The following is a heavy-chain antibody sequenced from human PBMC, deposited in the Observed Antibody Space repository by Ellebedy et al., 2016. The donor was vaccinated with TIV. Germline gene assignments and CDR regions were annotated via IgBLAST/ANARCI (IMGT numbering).Heavy chain of an antibody. V-gene: IGHV5-51*01. Sequence: GESLKISXKGSGFRFSSYWIAWVRQMPGKGLEWMGIIYPGDSNTRYSPSFQGQVTFSADASFSTAYLQWSSLKASDTAMYYCARGMKGLGLLYYYGMDVWGQGTTVTVSS. CDR1: GFRFSSYW. D-gene: IGHD3-16*01. CDR2: IYPGDSNT. CDR3: ARGMKGLGLLYYYGMDV. J-gene: IGHJ6*02.